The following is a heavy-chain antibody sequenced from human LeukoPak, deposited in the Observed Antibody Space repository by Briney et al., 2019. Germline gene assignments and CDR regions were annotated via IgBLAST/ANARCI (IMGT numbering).Heavy chain of an antibody. CDR2: ISSSSSTI. Sequence: PGGSLRLSCAASGFTFSSYSMNWVRQAPGKGLEWVSYISSSSSTIYYADSVKGRFTISRDNAKNSLYLQMNSLRAEDTAVYYCARVWSDYFDYWGQGTLVTVSS. D-gene: IGHD3-16*01. V-gene: IGHV3-48*04. J-gene: IGHJ4*02. CDR3: ARVWSDYFDY. CDR1: GFTFSSYS.